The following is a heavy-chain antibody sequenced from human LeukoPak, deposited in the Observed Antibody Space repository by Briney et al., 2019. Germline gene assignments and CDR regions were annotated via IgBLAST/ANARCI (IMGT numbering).Heavy chain of an antibody. Sequence: SETLSLTCAVYGGSFSGYYWSWIRQPPGKGLEWIGEINHSGSTNYNPSLKSRVTISVDTSKNQLSLKLSSVTAADTAVYYCARHRSKGGYRSEGLDYWGQGTLVTVSS. J-gene: IGHJ4*02. CDR3: ARHRSKGGYRSEGLDY. V-gene: IGHV4-34*01. D-gene: IGHD5-18*01. CDR1: GGSFSGYY. CDR2: INHSGST.